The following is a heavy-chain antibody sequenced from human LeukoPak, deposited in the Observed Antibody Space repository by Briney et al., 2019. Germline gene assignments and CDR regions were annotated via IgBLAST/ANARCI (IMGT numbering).Heavy chain of an antibody. D-gene: IGHD3-10*01. V-gene: IGHV4-59*01. CDR1: GGSISSYF. Sequence: AETLSLTCTVSGGSISSYFWSWIRQPPGKGLEWLGYISYSGSTDSNPSLKSRVTISIDTSKNQFSLKLSSVTAADTAVYYCARSEAPMVRGVIMVNWVDPWGQGTLVTVSS. CDR3: ARSEAPMVRGVIMVNWVDP. CDR2: ISYSGST. J-gene: IGHJ5*02.